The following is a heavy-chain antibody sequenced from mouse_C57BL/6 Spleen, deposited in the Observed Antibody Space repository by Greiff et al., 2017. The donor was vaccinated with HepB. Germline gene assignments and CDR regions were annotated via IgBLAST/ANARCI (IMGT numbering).Heavy chain of an antibody. D-gene: IGHD2-5*01. CDR3: ARDSNYWYFDV. J-gene: IGHJ1*03. CDR1: GYAFSSSW. V-gene: IGHV1-82*01. CDR2: IYPGDGDT. Sequence: QVQLQQSGPELVKPGASVKISCKASGYAFSSSWMNWVKQRPGKGLEWIGRIYPGDGDTNYNGKFKGKATLTADKSSSTAYMQLSSLTSEDSAVYFCARDSNYWYFDVWAQGPRSPSPQ.